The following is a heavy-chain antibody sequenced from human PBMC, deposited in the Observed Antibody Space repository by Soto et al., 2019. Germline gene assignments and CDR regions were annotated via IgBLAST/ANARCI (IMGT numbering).Heavy chain of an antibody. CDR1: GHTFTSYG. CDR3: ARAESSTPPGWFDP. J-gene: IGHJ5*02. V-gene: IGHV1-18*04. Sequence: ASVKVSCKASGHTFTSYGISWVRQAPGQGLEWMGWISAYNGNTNYAQKLQGRVTMTTDTSTSTAYMELRSLRSDDTAVYYCARAESSTPPGWFDPWGQGTLVTVSS. D-gene: IGHD2-2*01. CDR2: ISAYNGNT.